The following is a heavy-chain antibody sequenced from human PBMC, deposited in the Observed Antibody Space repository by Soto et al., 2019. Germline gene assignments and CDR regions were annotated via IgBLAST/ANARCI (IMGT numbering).Heavy chain of an antibody. Sequence: QVQLVESGGGVVQPGRSLRLSCAASGFMFSSHGMHWIRQDPGKGLEWVAVIWYDGSNKYYADSVKGRFTISRDNSKNTLYLQMNSLRVEDTAVYYCGPDTLDYWGQGTLVTVSS. CDR2: IWYDGSNK. V-gene: IGHV3-33*01. CDR1: GFMFSSHG. CDR3: GPDTLDY. J-gene: IGHJ4*02.